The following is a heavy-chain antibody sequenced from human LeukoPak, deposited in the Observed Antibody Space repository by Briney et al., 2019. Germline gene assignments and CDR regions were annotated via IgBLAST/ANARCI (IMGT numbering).Heavy chain of an antibody. J-gene: IGHJ4*02. CDR1: GFTFSSHG. V-gene: IGHV3-30*03. CDR3: ARQHTAATAFDY. CDR2: ISYDGSNK. Sequence: GGSLRLSCAASGFTFSSHGMHWVRQAPGKGLEWVTFISYDGSNKYYADPVKGRFTISRDNSKNPLFLQMNSLRAEDTAVYYCARQHTAATAFDYWGQGTLVTVSS. D-gene: IGHD6-13*01.